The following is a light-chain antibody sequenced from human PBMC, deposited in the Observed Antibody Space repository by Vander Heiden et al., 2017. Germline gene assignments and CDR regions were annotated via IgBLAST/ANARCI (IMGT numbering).Light chain of an antibody. CDR2: DAS. Sequence: EIVLTQSPATLSLSPGERATLFCRASQSVSSYLAWYQQKPGQAPRLLIYDASNRATGIPARFSGSGSGTEFTLTISSREPEDFAVYYCQQRSNCPSPFGQGTQLDIK. CDR1: QSVSSY. J-gene: IGKJ5*01. CDR3: QQRSNCPSP. V-gene: IGKV3-11*01.